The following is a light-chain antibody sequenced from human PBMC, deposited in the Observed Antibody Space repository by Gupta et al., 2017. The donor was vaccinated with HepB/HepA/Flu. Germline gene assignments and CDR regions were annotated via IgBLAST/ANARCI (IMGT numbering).Light chain of an antibody. CDR3: QHRDSTPRT. V-gene: IGKV1-39*01. CDR1: QSISSY. Sequence: DIQMTQSPSSLSASVGDRVTITCLASQSISSYLNWYQQKPGKAPKLLIYAASSWQSGVPSRFSGSGSGTDFTLTISSLQPEDFATYYCQHRDSTPRTFGQGTKVEIK. J-gene: IGKJ1*01. CDR2: AAS.